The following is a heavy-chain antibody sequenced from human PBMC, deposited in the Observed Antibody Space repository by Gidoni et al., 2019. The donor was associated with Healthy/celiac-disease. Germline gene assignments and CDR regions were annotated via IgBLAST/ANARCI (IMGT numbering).Heavy chain of an antibody. J-gene: IGHJ4*02. V-gene: IGHV3-33*01. CDR1: GFTFSSYG. CDR3: ARDHSSSWYSPADLDY. D-gene: IGHD6-13*01. CDR2: IWYDGSNK. Sequence: RLSCAASGFTFSSYGMHWVRQAPGKGLEWVAVIWYDGSNKYYADSVKGRFTISRDNSKNTLYLQMNSLRAEDTAVYYCARDHSSSWYSPADLDYWGQGTLVTVSS.